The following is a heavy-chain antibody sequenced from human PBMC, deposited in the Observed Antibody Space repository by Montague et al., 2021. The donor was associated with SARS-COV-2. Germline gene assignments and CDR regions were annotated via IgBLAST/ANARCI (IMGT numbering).Heavy chain of an antibody. CDR1: GGSISSGGYY. D-gene: IGHD3-9*01. Sequence: TLSLTCTVSGGSISSGGYYWSWLRQPPGRGLEWIGYFYYNGGTYYNPSLNSRVTISADTSKNQFSLKLDSVTAADRAIYYCARGRIHDITVASLNWFDPWGQGTLVTVSS. J-gene: IGHJ5*02. CDR3: ARGRIHDITVASLNWFDP. CDR2: FYYNGGT. V-gene: IGHV4-30-4*08.